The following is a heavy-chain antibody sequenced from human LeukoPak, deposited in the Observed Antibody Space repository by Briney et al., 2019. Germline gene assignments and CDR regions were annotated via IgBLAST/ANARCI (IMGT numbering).Heavy chain of an antibody. CDR3: ARDSGDRPRAVGYYFDY. CDR2: IKQDGNEK. Sequence: GGSLRLSCAASGFTFSSYWMSWVRQAPGKGLEWVANIKQDGNEKYYVDSVKGRFTISRDNAKNSLYLQMNSLRAEDTAVYHCARDSGDRPRAVGYYFDYWGQGTLVTVSS. CDR1: GFTFSSYW. D-gene: IGHD7-27*01. V-gene: IGHV3-7*01. J-gene: IGHJ4*02.